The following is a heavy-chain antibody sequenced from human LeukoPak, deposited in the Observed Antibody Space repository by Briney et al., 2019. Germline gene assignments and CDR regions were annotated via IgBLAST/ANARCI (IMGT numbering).Heavy chain of an antibody. D-gene: IGHD3-10*01. V-gene: IGHV3-21*01. J-gene: IGHJ4*02. CDR2: ISSSS. Sequence: PGGSLRLSCAASGFTFSTYSMNWVRQAPGKGLEWVSTISSSSYYADSVKGRFTISRDNAKNSLYLQMNSLRAEDTAVYYCARGDGSGSYYLIDYWGQGTLVTVSS. CDR1: GFTFSTYS. CDR3: ARGDGSGSYYLIDY.